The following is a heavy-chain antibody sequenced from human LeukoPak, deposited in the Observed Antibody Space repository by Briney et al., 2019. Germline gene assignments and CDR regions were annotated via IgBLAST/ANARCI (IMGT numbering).Heavy chain of an antibody. J-gene: IGHJ4*03. CDR3: ARDASWWQLRPYYFHA. Sequence: GGSLRLSCATSGFTFSDYEIVWVRQAPGQGLTWVAYISDEDRHISYTDSVQGRFNIARDNAKNTLYLQLDSLRVEDTGVYYCARDASWWQLRPYYFHAWGQGTMVTVSS. CDR1: GFTFSDYE. CDR2: ISDEDRHI. V-gene: IGHV3-48*03. D-gene: IGHD3-22*01.